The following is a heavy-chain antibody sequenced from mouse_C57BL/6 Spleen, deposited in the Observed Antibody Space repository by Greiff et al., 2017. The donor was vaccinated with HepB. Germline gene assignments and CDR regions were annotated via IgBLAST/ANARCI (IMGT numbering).Heavy chain of an antibody. CDR3: ARGAVAPSLFRSDFDY. CDR2: IDPSDSYT. Sequence: QVQLQQPGAELVKPGASVKLSCKASGYTFTSYWMQWVKQRPGQGLEWIGEIDPSDSYTNYNQKFKGNATLTVDTSSSTAYMQLSSLTSEDSAVYYCARGAVAPSLFRSDFDYWGQGTTLTVSS. CDR1: GYTFTSYW. D-gene: IGHD3-3*01. V-gene: IGHV1-50*01. J-gene: IGHJ2*01.